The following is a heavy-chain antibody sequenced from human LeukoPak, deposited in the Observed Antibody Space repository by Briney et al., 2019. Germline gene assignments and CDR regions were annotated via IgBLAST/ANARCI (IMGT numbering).Heavy chain of an antibody. J-gene: IGHJ4*02. Sequence: KPSETLSLTCAVYGGSFSGYYWSWIRQPPGKGLEWIGEINHSGSTNYNPSLKSRVTISVDTSKNQFSLKLSSVTAADTAVYYCARTYQSTVPGIAGGGTFDYWGQGILVTVSS. CDR2: INHSGST. CDR1: GGSFSGYY. CDR3: ARTYQSTVPGIAGGGTFDY. V-gene: IGHV4-34*01. D-gene: IGHD6-13*01.